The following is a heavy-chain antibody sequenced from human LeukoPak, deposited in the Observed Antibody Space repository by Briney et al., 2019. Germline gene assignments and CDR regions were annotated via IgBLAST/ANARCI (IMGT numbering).Heavy chain of an antibody. CDR2: IYYSGNA. CDR1: GGSISPYY. J-gene: IGHJ4*02. V-gene: IGHV4-59*12. CDR3: ARDLQMVRGVLYFDY. D-gene: IGHD3-10*01. Sequence: SETLSLTCTVSGGSISPYYWSWIRQTPGKGLEWIGYIYYSGNANYNPSLRSRVTISVDTSKNQFSLKLSSVTAADTAVYYCARDLQMVRGVLYFDYWGQGTLVTVSS.